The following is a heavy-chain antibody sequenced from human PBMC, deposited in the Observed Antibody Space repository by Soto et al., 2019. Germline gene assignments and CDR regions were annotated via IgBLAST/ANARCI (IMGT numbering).Heavy chain of an antibody. CDR1: GGSISSGGYY. CDR3: ARSVFP. J-gene: IGHJ5*02. CDR2: ISYIGST. V-gene: IGHV4-31*03. Sequence: QVQLQESGPGLVKPSQTLSLTCTVSGGSISSGGYYWNWIRQHPGKGLEWIGYISYIGSTYYNPSLDSRVTISLDTPKNQFSLKLSSVTAADTAVYYCARSVFPWGQGTLVTVSS.